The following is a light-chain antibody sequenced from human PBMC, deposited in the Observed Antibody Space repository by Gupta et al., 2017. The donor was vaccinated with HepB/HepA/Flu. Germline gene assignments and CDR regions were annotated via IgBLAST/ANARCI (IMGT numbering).Light chain of an antibody. J-gene: IGKJ3*01. Sequence: IVLTQSPGTLSLSPGERATLSCRASQSVSSNYLAWYQQKPGQPPRLLIYGAASKATGITGRFSGSGSGTDFTLTSIRRETEDIAVYYWQHDDSSLTFGDGTKVDIK. CDR2: GAA. CDR1: QSVSSNY. CDR3: QHDDSSLT. V-gene: IGKV3-20*01.